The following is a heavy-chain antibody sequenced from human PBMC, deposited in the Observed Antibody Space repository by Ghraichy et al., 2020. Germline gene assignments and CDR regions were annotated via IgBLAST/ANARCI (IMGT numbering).Heavy chain of an antibody. CDR2: ISGSGGST. CDR3: AKDWGWGVFDY. V-gene: IGHV3-23*01. J-gene: IGHJ4*02. D-gene: IGHD3-16*01. Sequence: GESLNISCAASGFTFSSYAMSWVRQAPGKGLEWVSAISGSGGSTYHADSVKGRFTISRDNSKNTLYLQMNSLRAEDTAVYYCAKDWGWGVFDYWGQGTLVTVSS. CDR1: GFTFSSYA.